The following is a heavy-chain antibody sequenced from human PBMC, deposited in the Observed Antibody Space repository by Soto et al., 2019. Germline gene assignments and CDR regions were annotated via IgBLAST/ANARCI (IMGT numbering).Heavy chain of an antibody. CDR3: ARGNVSRWNSNDYYYAMDV. CDR1: GGSISSYY. D-gene: IGHD6-13*01. V-gene: IGHV4-59*01. Sequence: QVQLQESGPGLVKPSETLSLTCTVSGGSISSYYWSWIRQPPGKGLEWIGYIYYSGSTNYNPSLQSRVTISVDTSKNQFSLKLSSVPAADTAVYYCARGNVSRWNSNDYYYAMDVWGQGTTVTVSS. J-gene: IGHJ6*02. CDR2: IYYSGST.